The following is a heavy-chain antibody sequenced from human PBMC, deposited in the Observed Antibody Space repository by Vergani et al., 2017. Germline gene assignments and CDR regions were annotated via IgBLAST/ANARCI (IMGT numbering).Heavy chain of an antibody. Sequence: QVQLVESGGGVVQPGRSLRLSCAASGFTFSSYGMHWVRQAPGKGLEWVAVIWYDGSNKYYADSVKGRFTISRDNSKNTLYLQMNSLRAEDTAVDYCARAPWSLLMYFDYWGQGTLVTVSS. CDR1: GFTFSSYG. CDR3: ARAPWSLLMYFDY. CDR2: IWYDGSNK. D-gene: IGHD3-3*01. V-gene: IGHV3-33*01. J-gene: IGHJ4*02.